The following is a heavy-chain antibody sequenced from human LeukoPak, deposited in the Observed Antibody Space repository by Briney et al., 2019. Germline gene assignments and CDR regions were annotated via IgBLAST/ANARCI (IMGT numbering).Heavy chain of an antibody. CDR3: ARDLWQQALDY. V-gene: IGHV3-33*01. D-gene: IGHD6-13*01. CDR2: IWSDATNQ. J-gene: IGHJ4*02. CDR1: GFTFSHFG. Sequence: GTSLRLSCEASGFTFSHFGMHWVRQAPGKGLEWVAVIWSDATNQYYADSLKGRFTISRDNAKNSLYLQMNSLRDEDTAVYYCARDLWQQALDYWGQGTLVTASS.